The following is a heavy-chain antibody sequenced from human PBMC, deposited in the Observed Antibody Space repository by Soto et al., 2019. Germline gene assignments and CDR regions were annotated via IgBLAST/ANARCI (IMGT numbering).Heavy chain of an antibody. CDR1: GGSFSGYY. V-gene: IGHV4-34*01. J-gene: IGHJ5*02. CDR2: INHSGST. CDR3: ARGRMVRGVILKEYNWFDP. Sequence: SETLSLTCAVYGGSFSGYYWSWIRQPPGKGLEWIGEINHSGSTNYNPSLKSRVTISVDTSKNQFSLKLSSVTAADTAVYYCARGRMVRGVILKEYNWFDPWGQGTLVTVSS. D-gene: IGHD3-10*01.